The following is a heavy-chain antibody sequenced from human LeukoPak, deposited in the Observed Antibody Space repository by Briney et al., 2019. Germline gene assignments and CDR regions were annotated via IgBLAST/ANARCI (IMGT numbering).Heavy chain of an antibody. CDR3: ARDPPQPGITAAGYFDL. D-gene: IGHD6-13*01. CDR2: VYYSGST. Sequence: TSETLSLTCTVSGDSISSYSWSWIRQPPGKGLEWIGCVYYSGSTNYNPSLKSRVTISADTSKNQFSLKVRSVTAADTAVYYCARDPPQPGITAAGYFDLWGRGTLVTVSS. V-gene: IGHV4-59*01. J-gene: IGHJ2*01. CDR1: GDSISSYS.